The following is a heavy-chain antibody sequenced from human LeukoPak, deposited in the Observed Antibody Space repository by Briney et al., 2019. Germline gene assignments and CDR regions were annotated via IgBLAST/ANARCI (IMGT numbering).Heavy chain of an antibody. D-gene: IGHD6-13*01. CDR3: AKDMSPDSNSYYYGMDV. Sequence: GRSLRLSCAASGFTFDDYAMHWVRQAPGKGLEWVSGISWNSGSIGYADSVKGRFTISRDNAKNFLYLQMNSLRAEDTALYYCAKDMSPDSNSYYYGMDVWGQGTTVTVSS. CDR2: ISWNSGSI. CDR1: GFTFDDYA. J-gene: IGHJ6*02. V-gene: IGHV3-9*01.